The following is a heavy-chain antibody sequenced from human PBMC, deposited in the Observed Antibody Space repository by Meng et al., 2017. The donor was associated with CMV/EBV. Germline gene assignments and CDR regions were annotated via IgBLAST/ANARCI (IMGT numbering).Heavy chain of an antibody. CDR2: IRYDGSNK. CDR1: GFTFSSYG. J-gene: IGHJ5*02. D-gene: IGHD4-17*01. CDR3: AKPDGDYEHGDWFDP. Sequence: GESLKIPCAASGFTFSSYGMHWVRQAPGKGLEWVAFIRYDGSNKYYADSVKGRFTISRDNSKNTLYLQMNSLRAEDTAVYYCAKPDGDYEHGDWFDPWGQGTLVTVSS. V-gene: IGHV3-30*02.